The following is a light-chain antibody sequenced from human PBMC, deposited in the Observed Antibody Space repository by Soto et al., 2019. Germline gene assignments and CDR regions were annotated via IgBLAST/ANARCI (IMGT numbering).Light chain of an antibody. CDR1: QDIKKY. V-gene: IGKV1-33*01. J-gene: IGKJ3*01. Sequence: DIQMTQSPSSLSASVGDRVIITCQVSQDIKKYVNWYQQKPGKAHKLLIYETSNSETGVPSRFSGSAAGTDFTYTISTLRYEDHAKNYYYHYNNVRRTFGPVTKVD. CDR2: ETS. CDR3: YHYNNVRRT.